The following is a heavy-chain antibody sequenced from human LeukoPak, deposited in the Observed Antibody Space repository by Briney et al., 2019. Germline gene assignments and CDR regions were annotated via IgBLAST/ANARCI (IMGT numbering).Heavy chain of an antibody. CDR3: ARHSDYDIRGHWALDY. J-gene: IGHJ4*02. V-gene: IGHV4-59*08. CDR1: GGSISSYY. CDR2: IYYSGST. Sequence: PSETLSLTCTVSGGSISSYYWSWIRQPPGKGLEWIGYIYYSGSTNYNPSLKSRVTISVDTSKNQFSLKLSSVTAADTAVYYCARHSDYDIRGHWALDYWGQGTLVTVSS. D-gene: IGHD3-22*01.